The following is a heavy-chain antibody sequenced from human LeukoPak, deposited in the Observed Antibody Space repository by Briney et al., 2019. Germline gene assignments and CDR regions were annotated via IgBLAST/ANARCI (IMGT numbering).Heavy chain of an antibody. D-gene: IGHD2-21*01. CDR2: IYSGGST. J-gene: IGHJ4*02. CDR1: GFTVSSNY. Sequence: PGGSLRLSCAASGFTVSSNYMSWVRQAPGKGLEWVSVIYSGGSTYYADSVKGRFTISRDNSKNTLYLQMNSLRAEDTAVYYCARSFPQHLSPSIRNWGQGTLVTVSS. CDR3: ARSFPQHLSPSIRN. V-gene: IGHV3-66*02.